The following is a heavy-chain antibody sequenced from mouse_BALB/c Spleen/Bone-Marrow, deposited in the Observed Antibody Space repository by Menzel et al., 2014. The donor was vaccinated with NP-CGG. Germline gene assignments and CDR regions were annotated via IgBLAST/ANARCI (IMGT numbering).Heavy chain of an antibody. Sequence: EVQGVESGGGLAKPGGSLKLSCAASGFTFSDYYMYWVRQTPEKRLEWVATISDGGSYTYYPDSVKGRFTISRGNAKNNLYLQMSSLKSEDTAMYYCARVSYDYFDYWGQGTTLTVSS. CDR2: ISDGGSYT. D-gene: IGHD2-4*01. V-gene: IGHV5-4*02. J-gene: IGHJ2*01. CDR1: GFTFSDYY. CDR3: ARVSYDYFDY.